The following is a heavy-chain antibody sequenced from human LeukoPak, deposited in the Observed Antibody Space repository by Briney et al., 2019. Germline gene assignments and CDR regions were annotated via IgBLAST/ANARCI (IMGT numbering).Heavy chain of an antibody. V-gene: IGHV4-59*12. Sequence: SETLSLTCTVSGGSISSYYWSWIRQPPGKGLEWIGYIYYSGSTSYNPSLKSRVTISVDTSKNQFSLKLSSVTAADTAVYYCARRCRNYYGSGSPHDAFDIWGQGTMVTVSS. D-gene: IGHD3-10*01. CDR3: ARRCRNYYGSGSPHDAFDI. CDR1: GGSISSYY. CDR2: IYYSGST. J-gene: IGHJ3*02.